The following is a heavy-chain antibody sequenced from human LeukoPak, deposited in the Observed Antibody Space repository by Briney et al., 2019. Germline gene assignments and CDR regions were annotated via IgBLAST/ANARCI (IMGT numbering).Heavy chain of an antibody. CDR3: ARGDSGSWFKIDY. CDR1: GFTFSSYA. Sequence: PGGSLRLSCAASGFTFSSYAMHWVRQAPGKGLEWVAVISYDGSNKYYADSVKGRFTISRDNSKNTLYLQMNSLRAEDTAVYYCARGDSGSWFKIDYWGQGTLVTVSS. V-gene: IGHV3-30*04. D-gene: IGHD6-13*01. J-gene: IGHJ4*02. CDR2: ISYDGSNK.